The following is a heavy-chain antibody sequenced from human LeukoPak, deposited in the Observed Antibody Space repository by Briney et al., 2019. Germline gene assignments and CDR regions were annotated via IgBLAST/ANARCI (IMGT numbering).Heavy chain of an antibody. Sequence: ASVKVSCKASGGTFSSYAISWVRQAPGQGLEWMGWISAYNGNTNYAQKLQGRVTMTTDTSTSTAYMELRSLRSDDTAVYYCARGGRIAARPGGNAFDIWGQGTMVTVSS. D-gene: IGHD6-6*01. J-gene: IGHJ3*02. V-gene: IGHV1-18*01. CDR1: GGTFSSYA. CDR2: ISAYNGNT. CDR3: ARGGRIAARPGGNAFDI.